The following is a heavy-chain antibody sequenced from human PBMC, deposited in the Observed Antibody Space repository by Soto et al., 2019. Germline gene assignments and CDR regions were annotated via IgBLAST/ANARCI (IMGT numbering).Heavy chain of an antibody. D-gene: IGHD3-22*01. V-gene: IGHV3-23*01. CDR3: AKGSVTPLYYYDSSGYFY. J-gene: IGHJ4*02. Sequence: GSLRLSCAASGFTFSSYAMSWVRQAPGKGLEWVSAISGSGGSTYYADSVKGRFTISRDNSKNTLYLQMNSLRAEDTAVYYCAKGSVTPLYYYDSSGYFYWGQGTLVTVSS. CDR2: ISGSGGST. CDR1: GFTFSSYA.